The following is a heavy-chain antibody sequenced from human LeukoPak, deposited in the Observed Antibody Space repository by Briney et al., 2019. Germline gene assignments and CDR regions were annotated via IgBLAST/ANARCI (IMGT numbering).Heavy chain of an antibody. Sequence: PGGSLRLSCAASGFTFSSYWMSWVRQAPGKGLEWVANIKQDGSEKYYVDSVKGRFTISRDNAKNLLYLQMNSLRAEDTAVYYCARIPRGFVVVPAAMFDIWGQGTMVTVSS. CDR3: ARIPRGFVVVPAAMFDI. V-gene: IGHV3-7*01. D-gene: IGHD2-2*01. CDR2: IKQDGSEK. CDR1: GFTFSSYW. J-gene: IGHJ3*02.